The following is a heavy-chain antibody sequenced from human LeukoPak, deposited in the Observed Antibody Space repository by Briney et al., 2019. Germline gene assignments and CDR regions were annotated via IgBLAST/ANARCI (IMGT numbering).Heavy chain of an antibody. J-gene: IGHJ6*04. D-gene: IGHD3-10*02. CDR2: ISSSGSTI. CDR1: GFTFSSHG. V-gene: IGHV3-48*04. Sequence: GGSLRLSCAASGFTFSSHGMNWVRQAPGKGLEWVSCISSSGSTIYYADSVKGRFTISGDNAKNSLYLQMNSLRAEDTAVYYCAELGITMIGGVWGKGTTVTISS. CDR3: AELGITMIGGV.